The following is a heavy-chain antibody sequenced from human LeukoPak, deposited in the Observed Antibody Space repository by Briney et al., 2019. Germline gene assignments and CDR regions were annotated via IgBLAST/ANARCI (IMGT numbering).Heavy chain of an antibody. J-gene: IGHJ5*02. V-gene: IGHV1-69*04. CDR1: GDTFSSYA. CDR3: ASSLNWGSNWFDP. CDR2: IIPVLGIA. D-gene: IGHD7-27*01. Sequence: SVKVSCKASGDTFSSYAITWVRQAPGGGLEWMGKIIPVLGIANYAQKFQGRVTITADESTSTAYMELSSLRSEDTAVYYCASSLNWGSNWFDPWGQGTLVTVSS.